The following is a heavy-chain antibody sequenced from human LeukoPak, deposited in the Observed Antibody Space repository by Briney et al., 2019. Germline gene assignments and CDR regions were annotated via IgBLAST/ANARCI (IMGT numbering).Heavy chain of an antibody. CDR3: ARGTSYPYDNFDY. D-gene: IGHD3-16*01. CDR1: GGSISSGSYY. CDR2: IYHSGST. V-gene: IGHV4-39*07. J-gene: IGHJ4*02. Sequence: PSQTLSLTCTVSGGSISSGSYYWSWIRQPPGKGLEWIGSIYHSGSTYYKPSLKSRVTISVDTSKNQFSLRLSSVTAADTAVYYCARGTSYPYDNFDYWGQGTLVTVSS.